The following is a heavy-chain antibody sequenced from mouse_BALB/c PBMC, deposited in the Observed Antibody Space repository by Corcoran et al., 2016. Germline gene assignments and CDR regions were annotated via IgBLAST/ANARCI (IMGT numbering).Heavy chain of an antibody. CDR2: IDPANGNT. CDR1: GFNIKDNY. J-gene: IGHJ4*01. D-gene: IGHD4-1*01. CDR3: AYVRSCGNCYMDD. Sequence: EVQLQQSGAELVKPGALVKLSCKASGFNIKDNYMHWVKQRPEQGLEWIGWIDPANGNTIYDPKFQGKASITADTSSNTAYLTLSSLTSEDTAVYSSAYVRSCGNCYMDDWGQGTSVTVSS. V-gene: IGHV14-1*02.